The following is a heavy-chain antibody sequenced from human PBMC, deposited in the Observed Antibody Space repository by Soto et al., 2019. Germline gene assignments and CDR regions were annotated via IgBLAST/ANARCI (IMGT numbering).Heavy chain of an antibody. Sequence: GGSLRLSCAASGFTFSSYSMNWVRQAPGKGLEWVSYISSSSSTIYYADSVKGRFTISRDNAKNSLYLQMNGLRDEDTAVYYCAREEYYYYGMDVWGQGTTVTVSS. CDR1: GFTFSSYS. J-gene: IGHJ6*02. CDR3: AREEYYYYGMDV. V-gene: IGHV3-48*02. CDR2: ISSSSSTI.